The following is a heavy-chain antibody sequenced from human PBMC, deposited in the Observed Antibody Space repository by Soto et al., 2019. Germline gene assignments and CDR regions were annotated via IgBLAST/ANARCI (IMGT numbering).Heavy chain of an antibody. Sequence: QVRLVESGGGVVQPGRSLRLSCAASGFTFSMSGMHWVRQAPGKRLEWVAGVSSDGSDANYADSVKGRFTISRDNYRNTLFLQMNSLRVEDRAMYYCAKDAYNGGSGLYYYFDYWGQGTLVTVSS. CDR2: VSSDGSDA. CDR1: GFTFSMSG. CDR3: AKDAYNGGSGLYYYFDY. V-gene: IGHV3-30*18. J-gene: IGHJ4*02. D-gene: IGHD6-19*01.